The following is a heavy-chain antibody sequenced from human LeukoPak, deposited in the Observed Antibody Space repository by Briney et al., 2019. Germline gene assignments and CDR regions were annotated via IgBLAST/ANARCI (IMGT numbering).Heavy chain of an antibody. CDR3: AREGIAVAGLFDY. Sequence: SVKVSCKASGYTFTSYGISWVRQAPGQGLEWMGRIIPILGIANYAQKFQGRVTITADKSTSTAYMELSSLRSEDTAVYYCAREGIAVAGLFDYWGQGTLVTVSS. J-gene: IGHJ4*02. CDR1: GYTFTSYG. CDR2: IIPILGIA. V-gene: IGHV1-69*04. D-gene: IGHD6-19*01.